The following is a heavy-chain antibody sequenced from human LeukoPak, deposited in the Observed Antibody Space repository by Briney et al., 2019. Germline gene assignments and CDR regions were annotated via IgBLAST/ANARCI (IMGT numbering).Heavy chain of an antibody. J-gene: IGHJ6*02. V-gene: IGHV1-8*01. CDR2: MNPNSGNT. CDR1: GYTFTSYD. D-gene: IGHD3-10*01. CDR3: ARRPTRQLWFGFGYYYGMDV. Sequence: ASVKVSCKASGYTFTSYDINWVRQATGQGLEWMGWMNPNSGNTGYAQKFQGRATMTRNTSISTAYMELSSLRSEDTAVYYCARRPTRQLWFGFGYYYGMDVWGQGTTVTVSS.